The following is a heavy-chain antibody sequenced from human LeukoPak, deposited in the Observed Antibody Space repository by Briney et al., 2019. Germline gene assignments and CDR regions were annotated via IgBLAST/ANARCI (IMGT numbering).Heavy chain of an antibody. J-gene: IGHJ4*02. V-gene: IGHV3-53*01. CDR2: IYSDNT. Sequence: GGSLRLSSTVSGFTVSSNSMSWVRQAPGKGLEWVSFIYSDNTHYSDSVKGRFTICRDNSKNTLYLQVNSLRAEDTAVYYCARRAGAHSHPYDYWGQGTLVTVSS. CDR1: GFTVSSNS. CDR3: ARRAGAHSHPYDY. D-gene: IGHD4/OR15-4a*01.